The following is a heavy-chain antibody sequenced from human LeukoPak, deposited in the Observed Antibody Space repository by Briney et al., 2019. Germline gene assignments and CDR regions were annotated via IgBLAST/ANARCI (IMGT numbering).Heavy chain of an antibody. D-gene: IGHD6-19*01. Sequence: GESLKISCKGSGYSFTSYWIGCVRQMPGKGLEWMGIIYPGDSDTRYSPSFQGQVTISADKSISTAYLQWSSLKAPDTAMYYCAGAFGDYSSGWWCFDYWGQGTLVTVSS. CDR1: GYSFTSYW. V-gene: IGHV5-51*01. CDR3: AGAFGDYSSGWWCFDY. J-gene: IGHJ4*02. CDR2: IYPGDSDT.